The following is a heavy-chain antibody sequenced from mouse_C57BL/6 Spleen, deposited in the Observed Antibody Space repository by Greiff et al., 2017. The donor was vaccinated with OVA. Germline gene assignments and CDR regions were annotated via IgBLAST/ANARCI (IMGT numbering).Heavy chain of an antibody. J-gene: IGHJ1*03. Sequence: VQLQQSGPELVKPGASVKISCKASGYSFTGYYMNWVKQSPEKSLEWIGEINPSTGGTTYNQKFKAKATLTVDKSSSTAYMQLKSLTSEDSAVYYGARRLRHWYFDVWGTGTTVTVSS. CDR2: INPSTGGT. CDR1: GYSFTGYY. CDR3: ARRLRHWYFDV. D-gene: IGHD1-2*01. V-gene: IGHV1-42*01.